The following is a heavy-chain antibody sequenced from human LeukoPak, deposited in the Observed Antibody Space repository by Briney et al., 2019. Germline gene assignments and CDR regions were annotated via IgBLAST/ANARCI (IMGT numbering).Heavy chain of an antibody. J-gene: IGHJ4*02. V-gene: IGHV3-7*01. D-gene: IGHD5-24*01. Sequence: GGSLRLSCAASGFIFSNYWMNWVRQTPGKGLEWVANIKKDGSEKYYVDSVRGRFTISRDNAKNSLYLQMNSLRAEDTAVYYCAADGYSSPFDYWGQGTLITVSS. CDR1: GFIFSNYW. CDR3: AADGYSSPFDY. CDR2: IKKDGSEK.